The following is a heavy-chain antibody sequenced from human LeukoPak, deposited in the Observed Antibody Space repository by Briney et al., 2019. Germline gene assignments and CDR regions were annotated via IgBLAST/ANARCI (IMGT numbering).Heavy chain of an antibody. CDR2: IFHSGST. CDR1: GYSISSVYY. J-gene: IGHJ4*02. CDR3: ARLTDTAMAMYYFDY. V-gene: IGHV4-38-2*02. D-gene: IGHD5-18*01. Sequence: SETLSLTCTVSGYSISSVYYWGWIRQPPGKGLEWIANIFHSGSTYYNPSLKSRVTISVDTSKNQFSLKLSSVTAADTAVYYCARLTDTAMAMYYFDYWGQGTLVTVSS.